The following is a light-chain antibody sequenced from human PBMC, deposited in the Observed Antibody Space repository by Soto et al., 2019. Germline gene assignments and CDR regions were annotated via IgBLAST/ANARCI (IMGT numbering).Light chain of an antibody. Sequence: EIVLTQSPGTLSLSPGERATLSCRASQSVGSSYFAWYQQKPGQAPRLLIYGASSRATGIPDRFRGSGSGRDFTLTISRLEREDFAVYYCKQYGSSPTWTFGQETNVEI. CDR3: KQYGSSPTWT. CDR1: QSVGSSY. J-gene: IGKJ1*01. V-gene: IGKV3-20*01. CDR2: GAS.